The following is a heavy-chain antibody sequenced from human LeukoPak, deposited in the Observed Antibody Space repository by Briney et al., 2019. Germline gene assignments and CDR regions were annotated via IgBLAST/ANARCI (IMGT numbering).Heavy chain of an antibody. CDR3: ARDVPPGDDFDY. V-gene: IGHV3-7*01. Sequence: GRSLRLSCAVSGFTFSSYWMSWVRQAPGKGLEWVANIKQDGSEKYYVDSVKGRFTISRDNAKNSLYLQMNSLRAEDTAVYYCARDVPPGDDFDYWGQGTLVTVSS. CDR1: GFTFSSYW. D-gene: IGHD2-21*02. J-gene: IGHJ4*02. CDR2: IKQDGSEK.